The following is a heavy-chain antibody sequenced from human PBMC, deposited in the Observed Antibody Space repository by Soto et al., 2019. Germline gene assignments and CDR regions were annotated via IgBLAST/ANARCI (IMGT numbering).Heavy chain of an antibody. CDR2: IWYDGSNK. CDR3: ARTGYDSSGYYYVMDAFDI. Sequence: PGGSLRLSCAASGFTFSSYGMHWVRQAPGKGLEWVAVIWYDGSNKYYADSAKGRFTISRDNSKNTLYLQMNSLRAEDTAVYYCARTGYDSSGYYYVMDAFDIWGQGTMVTVSS. D-gene: IGHD3-22*01. J-gene: IGHJ3*02. CDR1: GFTFSSYG. V-gene: IGHV3-33*01.